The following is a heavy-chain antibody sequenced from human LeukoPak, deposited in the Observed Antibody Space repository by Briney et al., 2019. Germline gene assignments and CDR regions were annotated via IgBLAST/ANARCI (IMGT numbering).Heavy chain of an antibody. D-gene: IGHD5-18*01. CDR1: GGSITTHH. CDR2: VFDSGRT. Sequence: PSETLSLTCTVSGGSITTHHWNWIRQTPGKGLEGIGYVFDSGRTKENPSLKSRVTLSADTSKNQLSLRLSSVTAADTAVYYCTTIKRGNIFGYFDFWGQGILVTVSS. J-gene: IGHJ4*02. V-gene: IGHV4-59*11. CDR3: TTIKRGNIFGYFDF.